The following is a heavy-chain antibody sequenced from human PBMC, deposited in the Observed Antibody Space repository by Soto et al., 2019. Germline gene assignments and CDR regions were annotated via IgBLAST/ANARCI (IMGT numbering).Heavy chain of an antibody. CDR1: GYSFSNYW. D-gene: IGHD2-21*01. Sequence: GESLKISCQGSGYSFSNYWIAWVRQMPGKGLEWMGVIYPGDSNTKYSQSFEGQVTLYADKSITTAYLQLSSLKASHTAMYYCERPEYCGLHDALHFWGRGTMVTVSS. V-gene: IGHV5-51*01. CDR3: ERPEYCGLHDALHF. J-gene: IGHJ3*01. CDR2: IYPGDSNT.